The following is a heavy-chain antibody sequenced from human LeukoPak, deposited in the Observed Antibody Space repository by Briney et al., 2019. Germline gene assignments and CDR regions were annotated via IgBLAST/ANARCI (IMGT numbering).Heavy chain of an antibody. J-gene: IGHJ3*02. D-gene: IGHD3-22*01. CDR2: IYYSGRT. Sequence: SETLSLTCTVSGGSITSHYWSWIRQAPGKGLEWIGFIYYSGRTKYNPSLQSRVTISLDTSEKKFSLKVTSVTAAATAVYYCTRLLDNDRSGDPDTFDMWGQGTVVTVSS. V-gene: IGHV4-59*08. CDR3: TRLLDNDRSGDPDTFDM. CDR1: GGSITSHY.